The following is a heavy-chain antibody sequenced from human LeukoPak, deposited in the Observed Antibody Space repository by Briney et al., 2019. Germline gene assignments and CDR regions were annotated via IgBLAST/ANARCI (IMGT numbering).Heavy chain of an antibody. Sequence: PGGSLRLSCAAFGFTFSSYGMHWVRQAPGKGLEWVAVVSYGGDHINYADSVKGRLTISRDISKSTLWLHMNSLRVDDTAVYYCARGMSKGAFDIRGQGTMVTVSS. CDR3: ARGMSKGAFDI. D-gene: IGHD5/OR15-5a*01. CDR2: VSYGGDHI. V-gene: IGHV3-30*03. CDR1: GFTFSSYG. J-gene: IGHJ3*02.